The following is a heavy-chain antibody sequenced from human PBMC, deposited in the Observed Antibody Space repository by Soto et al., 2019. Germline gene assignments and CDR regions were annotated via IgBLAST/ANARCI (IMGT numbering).Heavy chain of an antibody. CDR3: AGYYDILTGYYIGARHDAFDI. D-gene: IGHD3-9*01. J-gene: IGHJ3*02. CDR1: GFTFSSYA. CDR2: ISGSGGST. V-gene: IGHV3-23*01. Sequence: PGGSLRLSCAASGFTFSSYAMSWVRQAPGKGLEWVSAISGSGGSTYYADSVKGRFTISRDNSKNTLYLQMNSLRAEDTAVYYCAGYYDILTGYYIGARHDAFDIWGQGTMVTVSS.